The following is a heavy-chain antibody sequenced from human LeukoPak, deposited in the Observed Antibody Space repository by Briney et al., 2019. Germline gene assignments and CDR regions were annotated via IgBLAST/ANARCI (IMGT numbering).Heavy chain of an antibody. CDR1: GGSISSGSYY. CDR3: ARRGIAAAGLTYYYYYMDV. J-gene: IGHJ6*03. Sequence: SQTLSLTCTVSGGSISSGSYYWSWIRQPAGKGLEWIGRIYTSGSTNYNPSLKSRVTISVDTSKNQFSLKLSSVTAADTAVYYCARRGIAAAGLTYYYYYMDVWGKGTTVTISS. V-gene: IGHV4-61*02. D-gene: IGHD6-13*01. CDR2: IYTSGST.